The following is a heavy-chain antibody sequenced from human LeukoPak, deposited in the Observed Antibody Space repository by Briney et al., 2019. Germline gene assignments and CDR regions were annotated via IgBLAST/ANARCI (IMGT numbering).Heavy chain of an antibody. V-gene: IGHV1-18*01. CDR3: ARQGYSGHSQGAADY. J-gene: IGHJ4*02. CDR1: GGTFSSYA. Sequence: ASVKVSCKASGGTFSSYAISWVRQAPGQGLEWVGWISAYNGNTDYAQKFQGRVTMTTDTSTSTAHMELRSLRSDDTAVYYCARQGYSGHSQGAADYWGQGTLVTVSS. D-gene: IGHD4-23*01. CDR2: ISAYNGNT.